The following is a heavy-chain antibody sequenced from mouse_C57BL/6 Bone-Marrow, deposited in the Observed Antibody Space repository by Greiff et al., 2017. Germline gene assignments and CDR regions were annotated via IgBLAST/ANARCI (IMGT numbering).Heavy chain of an antibody. D-gene: IGHD2-3*01. CDR3: ARTGDGYYLYYFDY. Sequence: VQGVESGPGLVAPSQSLSITCTVSGFSLTSYAISWVRQPPGKGLEWLGVIWTGGGTNYNSALKSRLSISKDNSKSQVFLKMNSLQTDDTARYYCARTGDGYYLYYFDYWGQGTTLTVSS. V-gene: IGHV2-9-1*01. CDR2: IWTGGGT. J-gene: IGHJ2*01. CDR1: GFSLTSYA.